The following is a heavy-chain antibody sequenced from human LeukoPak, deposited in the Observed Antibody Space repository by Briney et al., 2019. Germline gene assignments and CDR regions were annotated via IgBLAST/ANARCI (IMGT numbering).Heavy chain of an antibody. CDR1: GGSINSGSYY. CDR3: ARDWGFQWLDP. CDR2: IYTSGST. D-gene: IGHD3-16*01. V-gene: IGHV4-61*02. J-gene: IGHJ5*02. Sequence: SETLSLTCTVAGGSINSGSYYWSWIRQPPGKGLEWIGRIYTSGSTNYNPSLESRLTISADTSKNQFSLKVRSVTAADTAVYYCARDWGFQWLDPWGQGTLVTVSS.